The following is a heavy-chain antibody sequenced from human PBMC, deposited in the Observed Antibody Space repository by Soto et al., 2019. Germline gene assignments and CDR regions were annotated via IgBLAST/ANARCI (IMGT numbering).Heavy chain of an antibody. V-gene: IGHV3-74*01. CDR3: SRVGGSTWH. CDR2: INSDGSST. CDR1: GFTFSSYW. Sequence: PGGSLRLSCAASGFTFSSYWMHWVRQAPGKGLVWASRINSDGSSTNYADFVKGRFTISRDNAKNTLYLQMNSLRVEDTAVYYCSRVGGSTWHWGQGTLVTVSS. J-gene: IGHJ4*02. D-gene: IGHD1-26*01.